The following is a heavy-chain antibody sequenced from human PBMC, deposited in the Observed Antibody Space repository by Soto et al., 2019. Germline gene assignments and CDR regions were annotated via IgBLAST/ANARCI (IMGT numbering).Heavy chain of an antibody. D-gene: IGHD3-3*01. CDR2: NYHSGRT. CDR1: GYSISSGYY. J-gene: IGHJ4*02. V-gene: IGHV4-38-2*02. CDR3: AREGDDVLRFLEWLSDGGRYFDY. Sequence: SETLSLTCAVSGYSISSGYYCGWLRLPPGEGLEWFGTNYHSGRTYYNPSLKSRVTILVDTAKNQFSLKLSSVTAADTAVYYCAREGDDVLRFLEWLSDGGRYFDYWGQGTLVTVSS.